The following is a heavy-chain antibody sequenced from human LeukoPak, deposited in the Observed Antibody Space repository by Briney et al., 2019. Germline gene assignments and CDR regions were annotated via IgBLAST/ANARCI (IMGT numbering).Heavy chain of an antibody. CDR3: AKDDSSSSTPGSFDY. V-gene: IGHV3-9*01. Sequence: PGGSLRLSCAASGFTFDDYAMHWVRQAPGKGLEWVSGISWNSGSIGYADSVKGRFTISRDNAKNSLYLQMNSLRAEDTALYYCAKDDSSSSTPGSFDYWGQGTLVTVSS. D-gene: IGHD6-13*01. CDR1: GFTFDDYA. CDR2: ISWNSGSI. J-gene: IGHJ4*02.